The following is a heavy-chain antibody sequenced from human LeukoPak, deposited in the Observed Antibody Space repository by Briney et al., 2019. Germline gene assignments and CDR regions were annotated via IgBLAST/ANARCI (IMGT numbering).Heavy chain of an antibody. CDR2: INPNSGGT. CDR1: GYTFTGYY. D-gene: IGHD3-10*01. V-gene: IGHV1-2*02. J-gene: IGHJ4*02. CDR3: AGSALWFGEFTRKAIDFDY. Sequence: ASVKVSCKASGYTFTGYYMHWVRQAPGQGLEWMGWINPNSGGTNYAQKFQGRVTMTRDTSISTAYMELSRLRSYDTAVDYCAGSALWFGEFTRKAIDFDYWGQGTLVTVSS.